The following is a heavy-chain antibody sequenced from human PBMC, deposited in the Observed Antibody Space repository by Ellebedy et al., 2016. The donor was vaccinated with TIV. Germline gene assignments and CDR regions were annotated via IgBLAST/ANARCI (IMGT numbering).Heavy chain of an antibody. CDR1: GFSFSSYW. D-gene: IGHD4-17*01. V-gene: IGHV3-7*01. CDR3: ATDGSYGDYLSPAHASVM. Sequence: GGSLRLSCVGSGFSFSSYWMSWVRQAPGKGLEWVANMRQDGGDKYYVDSVKGRFTISRDNAKSSLYLQMNSVRAEDTAVYYCATDGSYGDYLSPAHASVMWGQGTMVTVSS. CDR2: MRQDGGDK. J-gene: IGHJ3*02.